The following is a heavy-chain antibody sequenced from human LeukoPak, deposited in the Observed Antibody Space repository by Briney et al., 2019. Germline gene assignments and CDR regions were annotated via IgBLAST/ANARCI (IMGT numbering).Heavy chain of an antibody. V-gene: IGHV3-21*04. CDR2: ISGSSSYI. D-gene: IGHD2-21*01. J-gene: IGHJ4*02. Sequence: AGGSLRLSCAASGFTFSSYSMNWVRQAPGKGLEWVSSISGSSSYIYYADSVKGRFTISRDNSKNTLYLQMNSLRAEDTAVYYCAKFLPTHIVVANYYFDYWGQGTLVTVSS. CDR1: GFTFSSYS. CDR3: AKFLPTHIVVANYYFDY.